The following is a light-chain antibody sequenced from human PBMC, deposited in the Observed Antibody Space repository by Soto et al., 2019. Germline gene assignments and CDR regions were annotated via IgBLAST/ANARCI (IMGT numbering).Light chain of an antibody. CDR3: QQYYCTPPP. Sequence: DIVMTQSPDSLAVSLGERATINCKSSQSILYSSNNKNYLAWYQQKAGQPPKLLIYWASTRESGVPDRFSGSGSATDFTLTISRLQAEDVAIYYCQQYYCTPPPFGGGTKVEIK. V-gene: IGKV4-1*01. CDR1: QSILYSSNNKNY. J-gene: IGKJ4*01. CDR2: WAS.